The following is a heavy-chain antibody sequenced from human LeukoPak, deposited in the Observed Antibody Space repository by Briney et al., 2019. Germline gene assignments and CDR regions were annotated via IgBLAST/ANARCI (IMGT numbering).Heavy chain of an antibody. CDR2: IYRSGSTNYT. D-gene: IGHD6-13*01. CDR1: GGSISNNY. Sequence: SETLSLTCTVSGGSISNNYWTWIRQPPGKGLGWIANIYRSGSTNYTNYNPSLKSRVTISLDTSKSQFALKLSFVTAADTAMYYCAREKAAIGTNWGDYFDYWGQGVLVTVSS. CDR3: AREKAAIGTNWGDYFDY. J-gene: IGHJ4*02. V-gene: IGHV4-59*01.